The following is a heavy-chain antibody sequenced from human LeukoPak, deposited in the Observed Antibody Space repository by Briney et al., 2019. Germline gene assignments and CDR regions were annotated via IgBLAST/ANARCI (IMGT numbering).Heavy chain of an antibody. CDR1: GYSFTSYW. Sequence: GESLKISCKGSGYSFTSYWIGWVRQMPGKGLEWMGIIYPGDSDTRYSPSFQGQVTISADKSISTAYLQWSSLKASDTAMYYCARQRRVEMATFPVRAFDYWGQGTLVTVSS. V-gene: IGHV5-51*01. CDR2: IYPGDSDT. D-gene: IGHD5-24*01. CDR3: ARQRRVEMATFPVRAFDY. J-gene: IGHJ4*02.